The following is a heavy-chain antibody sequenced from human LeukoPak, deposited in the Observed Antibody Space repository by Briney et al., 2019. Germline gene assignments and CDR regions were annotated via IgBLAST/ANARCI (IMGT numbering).Heavy chain of an antibody. V-gene: IGHV4-59*08. CDR1: GGSISSYY. Sequence: SETLSLTCTVSGGSISSYYWSWIRQPPGKGLEWIGYIYYSGSTNYNPSLKSRVTISVDTPKNQFSLKLSSVTAADTAVYYCARLDGGWSDYYYGMDVWGQGTTVTVSS. D-gene: IGHD6-19*01. CDR3: ARLDGGWSDYYYGMDV. J-gene: IGHJ6*02. CDR2: IYYSGST.